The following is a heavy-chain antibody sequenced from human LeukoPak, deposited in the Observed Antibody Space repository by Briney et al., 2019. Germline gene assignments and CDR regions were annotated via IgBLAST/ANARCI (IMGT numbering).Heavy chain of an antibody. CDR2: INHSGST. V-gene: IGHV4-34*01. J-gene: IGHJ4*02. CDR1: GGSFSGYY. CDR3: ARGRGILTGYGYFDY. Sequence: SETLSLTCAVYGGSFSGYYWSWIRQPPGKGLEWIGEINHSGSTNYNPSLKSRVTISVDTSKNQFSLKLSSVTAADTAVYYCARGRGILTGYGYFDYWGQGTLVTVSS. D-gene: IGHD3-9*01.